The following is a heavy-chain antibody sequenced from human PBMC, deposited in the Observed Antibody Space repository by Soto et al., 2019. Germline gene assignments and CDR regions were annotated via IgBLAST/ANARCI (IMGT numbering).Heavy chain of an antibody. CDR3: AKVRSTKIFDVVSLFDY. D-gene: IGHD3-3*01. Sequence: GGSLRLSCAASGFTFSSYAMSWVRQAPGKGLECVSTISGSGGTTYYADSVKGRFTISRDSSKNTLYLQMNSLRAEDTAVYYCAKVRSTKIFDVVSLFDYWGQGTLVTVSS. CDR2: ISGSGGTT. V-gene: IGHV3-23*01. CDR1: GFTFSSYA. J-gene: IGHJ4*02.